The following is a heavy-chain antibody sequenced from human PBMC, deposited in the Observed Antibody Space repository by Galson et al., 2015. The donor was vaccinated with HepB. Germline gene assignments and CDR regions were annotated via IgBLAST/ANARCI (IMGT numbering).Heavy chain of an antibody. D-gene: IGHD4-23*01. CDR1: GFTLTSHG. Sequence: SLRLSCAASGFTLTSHGMHWVRQAPGKGLEWAAILWNDGSDTWYAESVKGRFIISRDNPKNTVYLQMNGLRAEDTAVYYCVRGVSKTTVVTQEVGVFDYWGQGTLVTVSS. CDR2: LWNDGSDT. V-gene: IGHV3-33*01. CDR3: VRGVSKTTVVTQEVGVFDY. J-gene: IGHJ4*02.